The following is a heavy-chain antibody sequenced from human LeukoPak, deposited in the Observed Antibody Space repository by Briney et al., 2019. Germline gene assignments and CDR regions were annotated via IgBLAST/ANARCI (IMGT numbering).Heavy chain of an antibody. CDR3: ARDRWLDF. D-gene: IGHD6-19*01. Sequence: PSETLSLTCTVSGASISSYYWSWVRQPPGEGPEWIGYIYYTGSTNYNPSLKSRVTMSVDTSKNQLSLKLKSVTAADTAVYYCARDRWLDFWGQGTLVTVSS. J-gene: IGHJ4*02. CDR2: IYYTGST. CDR1: GASISSYY. V-gene: IGHV4-59*01.